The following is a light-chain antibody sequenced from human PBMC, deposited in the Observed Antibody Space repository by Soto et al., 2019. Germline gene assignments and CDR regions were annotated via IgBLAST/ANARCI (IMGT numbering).Light chain of an antibody. J-gene: IGLJ1*01. CDR2: GVT. V-gene: IGLV2-14*01. CDR3: SSYTTAYFYV. Sequence: QSVLTQPASVSGSPGQSITISCTGSSSDVGAYNYVSWYQQHPGKAPKLIIHGVTNRPSGVSNRFSGSKSDYTASLTISGLQAEDEADYYCSSYTTAYFYVFGTGTKVTAL. CDR1: SSDVGAYNY.